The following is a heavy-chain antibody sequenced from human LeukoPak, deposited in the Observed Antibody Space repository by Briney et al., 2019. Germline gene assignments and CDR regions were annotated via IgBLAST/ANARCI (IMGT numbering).Heavy chain of an antibody. J-gene: IGHJ4*02. CDR3: ASTFYGDSPPY. CDR1: GFTVSSNY. Sequence: GGSLRLSCAASGFTVSSNYMSWVRQAPGKGLEWVSVIYSGGSTYYAASVKGRFTISRDNSKNTLYLQMNSLRAEDTAVYYCASTFYGDSPPYWGQGTLVTVSS. V-gene: IGHV3-66*01. D-gene: IGHD4-17*01. CDR2: IYSGGST.